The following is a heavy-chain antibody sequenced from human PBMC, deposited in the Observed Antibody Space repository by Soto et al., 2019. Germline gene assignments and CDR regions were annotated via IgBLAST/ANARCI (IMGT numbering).Heavy chain of an antibody. CDR2: IYYSGTT. CDR1: GGSISSPDYY. J-gene: IGHJ5*02. CDR3: ARDRRGTTSPRYNLFDP. V-gene: IGHV4-30-4*01. D-gene: IGHD4-17*01. Sequence: PSETLSLTCAVSGGSISSPDYYWSWIRQPPGKGLEWIGYIYYSGTTDYNPSLKSRVSISIDTSENLFSLKLNSVTAADTAVYYCARDRRGTTSPRYNLFDPWGQGTLVTVSS.